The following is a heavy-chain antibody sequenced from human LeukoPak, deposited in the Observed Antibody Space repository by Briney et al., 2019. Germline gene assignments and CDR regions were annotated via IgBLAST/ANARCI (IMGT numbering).Heavy chain of an antibody. CDR1: GFTFTNYA. CDR3: AKDGGYNLFNQFDY. Sequence: PGGSLRLSCAASGFTFTNYAMSWVRQAPGKGLEWVSAISGSGGSTYYADSVKGRFTISRDNSKNTLYLQMNSLRAEDTAVYYCAKDGGYNLFNQFDYWGQGTLVTVSS. D-gene: IGHD5-24*01. CDR2: ISGSGGST. V-gene: IGHV3-23*01. J-gene: IGHJ4*02.